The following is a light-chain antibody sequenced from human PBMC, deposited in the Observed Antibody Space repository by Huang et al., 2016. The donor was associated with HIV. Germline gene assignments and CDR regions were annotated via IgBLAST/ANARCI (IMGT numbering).Light chain of an antibody. CDR1: QSGSGN. V-gene: IGKV3-15*01. J-gene: IGKJ1*01. CDR2: GSS. Sequence: EVVMTQSPATLSVSPGERATLSCRASQSGSGNLAWYHQKPGQAPSLLIYGSSTRATGGPARFSGSGSGTEFILTISSLQSEDSALYYCQQYGNWPPWTFGQGTKVEVK. CDR3: QQYGNWPPWT.